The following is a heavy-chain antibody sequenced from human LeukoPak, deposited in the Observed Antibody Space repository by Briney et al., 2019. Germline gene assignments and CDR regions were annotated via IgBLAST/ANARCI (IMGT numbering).Heavy chain of an antibody. CDR3: ARHRGYYYDSSGYYYFDY. J-gene: IGHJ4*02. Sequence: PSETLSLTCAVSGGSISSGGYSWSWIRQPPGKGLEWIGYIYYSGSTNYNPSLKSRVTISVDTSKNQFSLKLSSVTAADTAVYYCARHRGYYYDSSGYYYFDYWGQGTLVTVSS. CDR2: IYYSGST. D-gene: IGHD3-22*01. V-gene: IGHV4-61*08. CDR1: GGSISSGGYS.